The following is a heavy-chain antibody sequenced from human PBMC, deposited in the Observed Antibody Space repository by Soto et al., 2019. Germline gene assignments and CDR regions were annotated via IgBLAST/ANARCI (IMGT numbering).Heavy chain of an antibody. CDR3: GKHDCGLAGCSGAY. V-gene: IGHV3-23*01. CDR1: GFIFSDFD. D-gene: IGHD2-21*01. CDR2: LGFNSGHS. J-gene: IGHJ4*02. Sequence: GGSLRLSCTASGFIFSDFDMRWFRQAPGKGLEWLSTLGFNSGHSYYADSVRGRFTASRDNSKNTAYLHISSLSAEDTAIYYCGKHDCGLAGCSGAYWGQGALVTVSS.